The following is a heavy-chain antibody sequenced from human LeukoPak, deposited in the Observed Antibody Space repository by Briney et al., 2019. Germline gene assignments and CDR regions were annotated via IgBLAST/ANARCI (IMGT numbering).Heavy chain of an antibody. D-gene: IGHD2-2*01. CDR2: ISSSSSYI. Sequence: PGGSLRLSCAASGFTFSSYSMNWVRQAPGKGLEWVSSISSSSSYIYYADSVKGRFTISRDNAKNSLYLQMNSLRAEDTAVYYCARDSRYCSSTSCKPFDYWGQGTLVTVSS. CDR3: ARDSRYCSSTSCKPFDY. J-gene: IGHJ4*02. CDR1: GFTFSSYS. V-gene: IGHV3-21*01.